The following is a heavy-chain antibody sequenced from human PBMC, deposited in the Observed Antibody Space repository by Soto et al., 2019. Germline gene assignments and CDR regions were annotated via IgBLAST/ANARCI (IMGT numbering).Heavy chain of an antibody. D-gene: IGHD4-17*01. CDR3: ARVNYGGNSSVDY. Sequence: SETLSLTCAVYGGSFSGYYWSWIRQPPGKGLEWIGEINHSGSTNYNPSPKSRVTISVDTSKNQFSLKLSSVTAADTAVYYCARVNYGGNSSVDYWGQGTLVTVSS. V-gene: IGHV4-34*01. CDR1: GGSFSGYY. CDR2: INHSGST. J-gene: IGHJ4*02.